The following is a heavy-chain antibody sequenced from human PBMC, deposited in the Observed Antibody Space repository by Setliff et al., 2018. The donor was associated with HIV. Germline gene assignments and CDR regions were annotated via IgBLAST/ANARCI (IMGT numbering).Heavy chain of an antibody. CDR2: IYYSGNT. D-gene: IGHD6-19*01. J-gene: IGHJ4*02. CDR1: GVSTSSTSYY. CDR3: ARQGAVTGRSFDY. V-gene: IGHV4-39*01. Sequence: SETLSLTCTVSGVSTSSTSYYWGWIRQPPGKGLEWIGYIYYSGNTYYNPSLKSRVTISVDTSNNHFSLRLSSVTAADTAVYYCARQGAVTGRSFDYWGQGALVTVSS.